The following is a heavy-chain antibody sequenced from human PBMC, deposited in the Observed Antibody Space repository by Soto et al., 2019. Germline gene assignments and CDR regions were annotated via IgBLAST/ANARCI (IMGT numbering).Heavy chain of an antibody. D-gene: IGHD6-6*01. CDR2: IIPIFGTA. CDR1: GYIFTNYG. V-gene: IGHV1-69*13. Sequence: SVKVSCKASGYIFTNYGISWVRQAPGQGLEWMGGIIPIFGTANYAQKFQGRVMITADESTSTAYMELSSLRSEDTAVYYCASLSSSANYYYYGMDVWGQGTTVTVSS. CDR3: ASLSSSANYYYYGMDV. J-gene: IGHJ6*02.